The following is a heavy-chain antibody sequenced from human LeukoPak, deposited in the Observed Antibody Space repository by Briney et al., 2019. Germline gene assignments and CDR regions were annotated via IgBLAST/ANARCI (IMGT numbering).Heavy chain of an antibody. CDR3: ARENLDYSVFDY. D-gene: IGHD2-15*01. CDR2: LYYSGTT. V-gene: IGHV4-59*01. CDR1: SGSISTYY. Sequence: SETLSLTCTVSSGSISTYYWTWIRQPPGRRLEWLGNLYYSGTTDYNPSLQSRVTISVDTSRKQFSLNLRSVTASDTGVYYCARENLDYSVFDYWGQGIVVTVSS. J-gene: IGHJ4*02.